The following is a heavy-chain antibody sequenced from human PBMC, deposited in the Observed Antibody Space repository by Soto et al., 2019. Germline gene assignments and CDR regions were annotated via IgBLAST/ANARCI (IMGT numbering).Heavy chain of an antibody. CDR2: VSTSGRST. CDR3: VKQAHGLDGVAFDY. D-gene: IGHD2-15*01. Sequence: GGSLRLSCSASGFIFSESTIYWVRQVPGKGLEAISAVSTSGRSTYYADSVKDRFTISRDNSKNTLFLQTGSLRTEDTAIYYCVKQAHGLDGVAFDYWGQGTQVTISS. J-gene: IGHJ4*02. CDR1: GFIFSEST. V-gene: IGHV3-64D*06.